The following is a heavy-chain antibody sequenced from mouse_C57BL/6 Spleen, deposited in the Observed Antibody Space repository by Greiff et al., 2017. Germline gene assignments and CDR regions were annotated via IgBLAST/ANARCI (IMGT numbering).Heavy chain of an antibody. Sequence: QVQLKQSGPELVKPGASVKLSCKASGYTFTSYDINWVKQRPGQGLEWIGWIYPRDGSTKYNEKFKGKATLTVDTSSSTAYMELHSLTSEDSAVYFCAREDHYYGSRGYAMDYWGQGTSVTVSS. J-gene: IGHJ4*01. V-gene: IGHV1-85*01. CDR2: IYPRDGST. CDR1: GYTFTSYD. D-gene: IGHD1-1*01. CDR3: AREDHYYGSRGYAMDY.